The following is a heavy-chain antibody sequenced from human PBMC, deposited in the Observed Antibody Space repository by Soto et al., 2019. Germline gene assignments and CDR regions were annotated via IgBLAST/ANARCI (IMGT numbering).Heavy chain of an antibody. V-gene: IGHV3-23*01. Sequence: GGSLRLSCAASGFNFSRYSMNWVRQAPGGGLQWVSGISVSGDNTAYADSVRGRFTIYRDNSKNTLYLQMDSLRAEDTARYYCAKDAKMRINVWFPAGYGLDVWGQGTTVTVSS. CDR1: GFNFSRYS. J-gene: IGHJ6*02. CDR2: ISVSGDNT. CDR3: AKDAKMRINVWFPAGYGLDV. D-gene: IGHD3-10*01.